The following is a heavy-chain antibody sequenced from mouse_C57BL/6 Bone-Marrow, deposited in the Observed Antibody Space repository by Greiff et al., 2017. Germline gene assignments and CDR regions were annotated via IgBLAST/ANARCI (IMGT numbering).Heavy chain of an antibody. V-gene: IGHV1-62-2*01. J-gene: IGHJ3*01. CDR2: FYPGSGSI. CDR3: ARHGAYYSNNACAY. D-gene: IGHD2-5*01. Sequence: QVQLQQSGAELVKPGASVKLSCKASGYTFTEYTIHWVKQRSGQGLEWIGWFYPGSGSIKYNEKFKGQATLTADKSSSTVYMALSSLTSADSADYFCARHGAYYSNNACAYWGQGTLVTVSA. CDR1: GYTFTEYT.